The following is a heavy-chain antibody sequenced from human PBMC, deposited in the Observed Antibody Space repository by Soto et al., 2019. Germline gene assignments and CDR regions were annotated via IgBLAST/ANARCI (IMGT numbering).Heavy chain of an antibody. CDR1: GFTFSSYD. CDR2: IGTAGDT. D-gene: IGHD3-10*01. CDR3: ARDDPGGSYAFDI. Sequence: GGSLRLSCAASGFTFSSYDMHWVRQATGKGLEWASAIGTAGDTYYPGSVKGRFTISRENAKNSLYLQMNSLRAGDTAVYYCARDDPGGSYAFDIWGQGTMVTVS. V-gene: IGHV3-13*01. J-gene: IGHJ3*02.